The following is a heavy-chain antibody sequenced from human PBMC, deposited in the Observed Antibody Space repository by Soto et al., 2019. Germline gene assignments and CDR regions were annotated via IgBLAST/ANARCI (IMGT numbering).Heavy chain of an antibody. D-gene: IGHD2-21*01. CDR2: IDPTDSYT. J-gene: IGHJ4*02. V-gene: IGHV5-10-1*01. CDR1: GYSFTSYW. CDR3: AAIGDSVWYYFDY. Sequence: GEPLKISCKASGYSFTSYWISWVGQMPGKGLEWMGRIDPTDSYTKYSPSFQGHVTISADKSISTAYLQWRSLKASDTAMYCCAAIGDSVWYYFDYWGQGTLVTV.